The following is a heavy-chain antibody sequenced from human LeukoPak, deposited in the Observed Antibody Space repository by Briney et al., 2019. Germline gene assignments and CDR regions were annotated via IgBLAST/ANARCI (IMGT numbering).Heavy chain of an antibody. D-gene: IGHD2-8*01. CDR1: GFTFSNAW. Sequence: GALRLSCAASGFTFSNAWVSWVRQAPGKGLEWVGRIKSKADGETTDYAAPVNGRFTISRDDSKNTLYPQMNSLKTEDTGVYYCATPNGHWFDPWGQGTLVTVSS. V-gene: IGHV3-15*01. J-gene: IGHJ5*02. CDR3: ATPNGHWFDP. CDR2: IKSKADGETT.